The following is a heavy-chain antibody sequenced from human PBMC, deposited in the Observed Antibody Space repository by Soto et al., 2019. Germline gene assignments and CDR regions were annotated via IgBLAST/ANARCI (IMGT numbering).Heavy chain of an antibody. CDR3: ARDGSVPYYDILTGYHSDYYYYGMDV. D-gene: IGHD3-9*01. J-gene: IGHJ6*02. V-gene: IGHV1-2*04. CDR1: GYTFTGYY. Sequence: SVKVSCKASGYTFTGYYMHWVRQAPGQGLEWMGWINPNSGGTNYAQKFQGWVTMTRDTSISTAYMELSRLRSDDTAVYYCARDGSVPYYDILTGYHSDYYYYGMDVWGQGTTVTVSS. CDR2: INPNSGGT.